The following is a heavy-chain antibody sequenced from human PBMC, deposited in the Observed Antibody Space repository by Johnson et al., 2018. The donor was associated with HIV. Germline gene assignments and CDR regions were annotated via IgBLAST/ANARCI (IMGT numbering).Heavy chain of an antibody. J-gene: IGHJ3*02. Sequence: QVQLVESGGGVVQPGRSLRLSCAASGFTFSSYGMHWVRQAPGKGLEWVAVIWYDGSNKYYADSVKGRFTISRDNSKNTLYLQMHSLRAEDTAGYYCAKDSTAGMGDAFDIWGQGTTVTVSS. V-gene: IGHV3-33*06. CDR2: IWYDGSNK. CDR1: GFTFSSYG. CDR3: AKDSTAGMGDAFDI. D-gene: IGHD6-13*01.